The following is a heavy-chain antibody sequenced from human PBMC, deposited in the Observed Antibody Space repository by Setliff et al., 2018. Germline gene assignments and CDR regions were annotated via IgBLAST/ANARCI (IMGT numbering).Heavy chain of an antibody. CDR1: GGTFSSYA. CDR3: ATVGGDYVWGSYRPRPLDY. D-gene: IGHD3-16*02. Sequence: VASVKVSCKASGGTFSSYAISWVRQAPGQGLEWMGGIIPILGIANYAQKFQGRVTITADKSTSTAYMELSSLRSEDTAVYYCATVGGDYVWGSYRPRPLDYWGQGTLVTVSS. CDR2: IIPILGIA. V-gene: IGHV1-69*10. J-gene: IGHJ4*02.